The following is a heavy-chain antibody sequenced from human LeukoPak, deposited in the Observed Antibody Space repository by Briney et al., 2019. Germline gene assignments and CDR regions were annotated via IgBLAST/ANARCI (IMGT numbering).Heavy chain of an antibody. CDR2: IYYSGST. CDR1: GGSISSYY. J-gene: IGHJ4*02. V-gene: IGHV4-59*01. Sequence: PSETLSLTCTVSGGSISSYYWSWIRQPPGKGLEWIGYIYYSGSTNYNPSLKSRVTISVDTSKNQFSLKLSSVTAADTAVYYCARETLWSGYFEHWGQGNPGHRLL. D-gene: IGHD3-3*01. CDR3: ARETLWSGYFEH.